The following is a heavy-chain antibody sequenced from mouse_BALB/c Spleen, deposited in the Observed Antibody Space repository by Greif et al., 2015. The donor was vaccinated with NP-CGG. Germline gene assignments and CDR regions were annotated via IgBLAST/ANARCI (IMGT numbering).Heavy chain of an antibody. CDR3: NAGEDAMDY. Sequence: EVQLQESGAELVRSGASVKLSCTASGFNIKDYYMHWVKQRPEQGLEWIGWIDPENGDTEYAPKFQGKATMTADTSSNTAYLQLSSLTSEDTAVYYCNAGEDAMDYWGQGTSVTVSS. CDR2: IDPENGDT. CDR1: GFNIKDYY. J-gene: IGHJ4*01. V-gene: IGHV14-4*02.